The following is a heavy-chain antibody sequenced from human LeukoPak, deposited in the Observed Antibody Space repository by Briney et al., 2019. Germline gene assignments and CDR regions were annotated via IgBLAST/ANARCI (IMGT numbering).Heavy chain of an antibody. V-gene: IGHV1-69*06. CDR2: IIPIFGTA. CDR1: GGTFSSYA. CDR3: AREDSSSWYRFDY. Sequence: GASVKVSCKASGGTFSSYAISWVRQAPGQGLEWMGGIIPIFGTANYAQKFQGRVTITADKSTSTAYMELSSLRSEDTAVYYCAREDSSSWYRFDYWGQGTLVTVSS. D-gene: IGHD6-13*01. J-gene: IGHJ4*02.